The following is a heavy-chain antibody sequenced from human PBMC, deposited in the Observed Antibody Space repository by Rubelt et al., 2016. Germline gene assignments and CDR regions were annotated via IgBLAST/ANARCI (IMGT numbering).Heavy chain of an antibody. CDR1: GGSIISYY. CDR2: IHYTGST. V-gene: IGHV4-59*12. J-gene: IGHJ6*02. Sequence: QVQLQESGPGLVKPSETLSLTCTVSGGSIISYYWSWIRQPPGKGLEWIGYIHYTGSTNYNPSLKVRVTMSVDTSKKQFYLKLGSVTAADTAVYYCAREWIKRGYYYYGMDVWGQGTTVTVSS. D-gene: IGHD5-12*01. CDR3: AREWIKRGYYYYGMDV.